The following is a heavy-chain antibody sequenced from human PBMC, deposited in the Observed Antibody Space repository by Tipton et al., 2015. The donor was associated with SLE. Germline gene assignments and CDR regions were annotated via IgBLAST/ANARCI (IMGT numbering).Heavy chain of an antibody. J-gene: IGHJ4*02. CDR2: ISDDGSRT. CDR1: GFTFSSYV. V-gene: IGHV3-48*04. D-gene: IGHD1-1*01. Sequence: EASGFTFSSYVMSWVRQAPGKGLEWVSYISDDGSRTYYTDSVKGRFTISRDNAENALFLQMNSLRAEDTAVYYCARGSEYNLYWGQGSLVTVSS. CDR3: ARGSEYNLY.